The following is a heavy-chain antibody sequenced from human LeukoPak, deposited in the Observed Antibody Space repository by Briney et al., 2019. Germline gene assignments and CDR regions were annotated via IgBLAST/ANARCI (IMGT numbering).Heavy chain of an antibody. V-gene: IGHV3-33*08. CDR2: ISYDGSNK. Sequence: GGSLKLSCAASGFTFTSYAMSWVRQAPGKGLEWVAVISYDGSNKYYADSVKGRFTISRDNAKNSLYLQMNSLRAEDTAVYYCASDRYYYGSGSYYSGAFDYWGQGTLVTVSS. CDR1: GFTFTSYA. CDR3: ASDRYYYGSGSYYSGAFDY. J-gene: IGHJ4*02. D-gene: IGHD3-10*01.